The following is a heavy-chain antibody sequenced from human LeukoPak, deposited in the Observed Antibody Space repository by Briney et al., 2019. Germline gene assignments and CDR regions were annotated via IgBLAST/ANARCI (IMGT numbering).Heavy chain of an antibody. CDR2: INPSGGST. CDR1: GGTFSSYA. D-gene: IGHD4-17*01. CDR3: ARGRISDYADWFDP. J-gene: IGHJ5*02. Sequence: ASVKVSCKASGGTFSSYAISWVRQAPGQGLEWMGIINPSGGSTSYAQKFQGRVTMTRDTSTSTVYMELSSLRSEDTAVYYCARGRISDYADWFDPWGQGTLVTVSS. V-gene: IGHV1-46*01.